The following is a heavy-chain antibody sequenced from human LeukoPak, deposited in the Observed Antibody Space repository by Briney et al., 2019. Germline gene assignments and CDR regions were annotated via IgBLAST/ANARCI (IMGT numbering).Heavy chain of an antibody. CDR2: ISGSGGST. J-gene: IGHJ6*03. Sequence: GGSPRLSCAASGFTFSSYEMNWVRQAPGKGLEWVSAISGSGGSTYYADSVKGRFTISRDNSKNTLYLQMNSLRAEDTAVYYCAKDPNFYYCMDVWGKGTTVTISS. CDR3: AKDPNFYYCMDV. V-gene: IGHV3-23*01. CDR1: GFTFSSYE.